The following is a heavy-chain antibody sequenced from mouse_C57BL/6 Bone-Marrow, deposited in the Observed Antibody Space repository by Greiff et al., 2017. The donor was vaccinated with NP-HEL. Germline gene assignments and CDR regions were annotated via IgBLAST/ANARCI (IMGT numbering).Heavy chain of an antibody. CDR1: GFTFSSYA. V-gene: IGHV5-4*03. CDR2: ISDGGSYT. Sequence: EVKVEESGGGLVKPGGSLKLSCAASGFTFSSYAMSWVRQTPEKRLEWVATISDGGSYTYYPDNVKGRFTISRDNAKNNLYLQMSHLKSEDTAMYYCARAGLGPYYFDYWGQGTTLTVSS. J-gene: IGHJ2*01. D-gene: IGHD4-1*01. CDR3: ARAGLGPYYFDY.